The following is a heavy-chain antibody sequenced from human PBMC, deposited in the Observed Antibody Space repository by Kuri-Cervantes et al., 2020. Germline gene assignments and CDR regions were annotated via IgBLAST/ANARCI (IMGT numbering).Heavy chain of an antibody. J-gene: IGHJ2*01. Sequence: SETLSLTCAVSDYSISSGYYWGWIRQPPGKGLEWIGSIYHSGSTYYNPSLKSRVTISVDTSKNQFSLKLSSVTAADTAVYYCARGLRWLQPGNWYFDLWGRGTLVTVSS. CDR1: DYSISSGYY. V-gene: IGHV4-38-2*01. CDR3: ARGLRWLQPGNWYFDL. D-gene: IGHD5-24*01. CDR2: IYHSGST.